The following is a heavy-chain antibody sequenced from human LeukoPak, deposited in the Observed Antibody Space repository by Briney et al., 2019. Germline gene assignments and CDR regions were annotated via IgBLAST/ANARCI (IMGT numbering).Heavy chain of an antibody. Sequence: GGSLRLSCAASGFTFSSYAMHWVRQAPGKGLEYVSAISSNGGSTYYGNSVKGRFTISRDNSKNTLYLQMGSLRAEDMAVYYCARGRSGSYFSLGDFDYWGQGTLVTVSS. V-gene: IGHV3-64*01. D-gene: IGHD1-26*01. CDR2: ISSNGGST. CDR1: GFTFSSYA. J-gene: IGHJ4*02. CDR3: ARGRSGSYFSLGDFDY.